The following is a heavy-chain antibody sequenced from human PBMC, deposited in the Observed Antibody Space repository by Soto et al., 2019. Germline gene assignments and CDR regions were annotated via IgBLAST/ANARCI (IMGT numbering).Heavy chain of an antibody. D-gene: IGHD3-22*01. Sequence: HLGGSLRLSCAASGFTFSSYWMSWVRQAPGKGLEWVANIKQDGSEKYYVDSVKGRFTISRDNAKNSLYLQMNSLRAEDTAVYYCARLYYYDSSGYYEDCHFDYWGQGTLVTVSS. CDR2: IKQDGSEK. CDR3: ARLYYYDSSGYYEDCHFDY. CDR1: GFTFSSYW. V-gene: IGHV3-7*01. J-gene: IGHJ4*02.